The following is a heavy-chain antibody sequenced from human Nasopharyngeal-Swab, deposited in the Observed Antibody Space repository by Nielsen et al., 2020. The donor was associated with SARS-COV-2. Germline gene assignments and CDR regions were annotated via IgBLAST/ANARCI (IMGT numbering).Heavy chain of an antibody. V-gene: IGHV4-34*01. J-gene: IGHJ4*02. CDR3: ARGNCSGGSCYLDY. CDR1: GGSFSGYD. Sequence: SETLSLTCAVYGGSFSGYDWSWIPQPPGKGLEWIGEINHSETTNSSPSLKSRVTISLDTSKNQFSLKLSSVTAADTAVYYCARGNCSGGSCYLDYWGQGTLVTVSS. CDR2: INHSETT. D-gene: IGHD2-15*01.